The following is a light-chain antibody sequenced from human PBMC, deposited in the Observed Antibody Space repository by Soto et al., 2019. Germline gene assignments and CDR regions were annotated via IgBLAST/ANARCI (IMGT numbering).Light chain of an antibody. CDR1: SGSIVNNY. CDR2: ENN. V-gene: IGLV6-57*04. J-gene: IGLJ2*01. CDR3: QSYDSDVVV. Sequence: NFMLTQPHSVSESPGKTLSISCTRSSGSIVNNYVQWYQQRPGSAPTTVIYENNQRLSGVPDRFSGSTDGSSNSASLTISGLQTEDEADYYCQSYDSDVVVFGGGTKLTVL.